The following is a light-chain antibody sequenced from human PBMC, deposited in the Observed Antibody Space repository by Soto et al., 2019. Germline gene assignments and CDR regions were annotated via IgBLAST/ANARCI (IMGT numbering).Light chain of an antibody. CDR3: AACDDGLDGHVV. Sequence: QSVLTQPPSASGTPGQRVTISCSGSSSNIGSNTVSWFQQLPGRALKLLLYNNNHRPSGVPDRFSGSKSGPSASLAISGLQSEDEADYYCAACDDGLDGHVVFGGGTQLTVL. CDR1: SSNIGSNT. CDR2: NNN. V-gene: IGLV1-44*01. J-gene: IGLJ7*01.